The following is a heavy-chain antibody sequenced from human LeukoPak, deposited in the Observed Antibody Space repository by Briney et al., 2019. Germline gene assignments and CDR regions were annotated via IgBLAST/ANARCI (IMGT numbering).Heavy chain of an antibody. CDR3: ARHSPSGSYYGGWFDP. CDR1: GGSISSYY. V-gene: IGHV4-59*08. D-gene: IGHD1-26*01. Sequence: SETLSLTCTVSGGSISSYYWSWIRQPPGKGLEWIGYIYYSGSTNYNPSLKSRVTISVDTSKNQFSLKLSSVTAADTAVYYCARHSPSGSYYGGWFDPWGQGTLVTVPS. CDR2: IYYSGST. J-gene: IGHJ5*02.